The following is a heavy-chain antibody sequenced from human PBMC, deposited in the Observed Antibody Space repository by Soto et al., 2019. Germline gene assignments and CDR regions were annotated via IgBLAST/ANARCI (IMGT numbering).Heavy chain of an antibody. CDR1: GYSFTSYC. CDR2: IDPSDSYT. D-gene: IGHD2-15*01. Sequence: GASLTISCKGSGYSFTSYCISWGRQMPVKGLEWMGRIDPSDSYTNYSPSFQGHVTISADKSISTAYLQWSSLKASDTAMYYCARHEVFDIVVVVAAPPDYWGQGTLVTVSS. V-gene: IGHV5-10-1*01. J-gene: IGHJ4*02. CDR3: ARHEVFDIVVVVAAPPDY.